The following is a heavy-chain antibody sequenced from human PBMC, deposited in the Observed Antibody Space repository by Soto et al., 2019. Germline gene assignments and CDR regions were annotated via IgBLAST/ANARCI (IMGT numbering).Heavy chain of an antibody. CDR1: GFTFSSYT. D-gene: IGHD6-13*01. CDR2: ITSSSSTI. V-gene: IGHV3-48*02. J-gene: IGHJ6*02. CDR3: ARTLAAAAYYYYYGMDV. Sequence: EVQLVESGGGLVQPGGSLRLSCAASGFTFSSYTMNWVRQAPGKGLEWVSYITSSSSTIYYADSVKGRFTISRDNAKNSLYLQMNSLRDEDTAVYYCARTLAAAAYYYYYGMDVWGQGTTVTASS.